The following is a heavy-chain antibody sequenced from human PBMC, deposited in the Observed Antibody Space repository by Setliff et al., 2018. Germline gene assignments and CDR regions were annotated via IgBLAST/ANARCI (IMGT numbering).Heavy chain of an antibody. Sequence: SETLSLTCTVSGGSISSGGYYWSWIRQHPGKGLEWIGYIYYSGSTYYNPSLKSRVTISVDTSKNQFSLKLSSVTAADTAVYYCARGAPPRVWYNYYYMDVWGKGTTVTV. CDR1: GGSISSGGYY. CDR3: ARGAPPRVWYNYYYMDV. J-gene: IGHJ6*03. D-gene: IGHD3-10*01. V-gene: IGHV4-31*03. CDR2: IYYSGST.